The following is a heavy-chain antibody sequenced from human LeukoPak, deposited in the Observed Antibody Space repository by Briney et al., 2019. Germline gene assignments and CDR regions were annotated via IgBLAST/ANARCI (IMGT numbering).Heavy chain of an antibody. V-gene: IGHV3-23*01. D-gene: IGHD3-10*01. CDR2: ISGSGGST. CDR1: GFTFSSYA. J-gene: IGHJ5*02. Sequence: GGSLRLSCAASGFTFSSYAMSWVRQAPGKGLEWVSAISGSGGSTYYADSVKGRFTISRGNSKNTLYLQMNSLRAEDTAVYYCAKTPTVRAGHNWFDPWGQGTLVTVSS. CDR3: AKTPTVRAGHNWFDP.